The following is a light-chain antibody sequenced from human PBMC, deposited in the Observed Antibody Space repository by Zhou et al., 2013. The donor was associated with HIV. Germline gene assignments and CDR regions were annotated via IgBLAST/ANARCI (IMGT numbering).Light chain of an antibody. J-gene: IGKJ1*01. CDR3: QQSYSTRRT. V-gene: IGKV1-39*01. CDR2: GAS. Sequence: DIQMTQSPSSLSASVGDRVTITCQASQDISNYLNWYQHKPGKAPKLLIFGASTLQSGVPSRFSGSGSGTDFTLTISSLQPEDFATYYCQQSYSTRRTFGQGTRVEI. CDR1: QDISNY.